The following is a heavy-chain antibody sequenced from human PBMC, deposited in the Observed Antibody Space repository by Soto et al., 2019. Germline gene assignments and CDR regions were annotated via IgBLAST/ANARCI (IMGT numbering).Heavy chain of an antibody. CDR1: GGTFSSYA. V-gene: IGHV1-69*01. J-gene: IGHJ4*02. Sequence: QVQLVQSGAEVKKPGSSVKVSCKASGGTFSSYAISWVRQAPGQGLEWMGGIIPIFGTANYAQKFQGRVTITADESTSTAYMELSSLGSEDTAVYYWASTRYCSSTSCLSQFDYWGQGTLVTVSS. CDR3: ASTRYCSSTSCLSQFDY. CDR2: IIPIFGTA. D-gene: IGHD2-2*01.